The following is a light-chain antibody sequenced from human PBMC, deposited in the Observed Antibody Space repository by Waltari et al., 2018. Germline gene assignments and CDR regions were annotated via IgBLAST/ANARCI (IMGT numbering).Light chain of an antibody. CDR1: QSISGW. Sequence: DIQMTQSPSTLSASVGDRVTITCRASQSISGWLAWYQQKPGKAPKILIYEASNLKSGVPSRFRGSGSGTEFTLTISSLQPDDFATYYCQQYNSYSLWTFGQGTKVEIK. CDR2: EAS. CDR3: QQYNSYSLWT. V-gene: IGKV1-5*03. J-gene: IGKJ1*01.